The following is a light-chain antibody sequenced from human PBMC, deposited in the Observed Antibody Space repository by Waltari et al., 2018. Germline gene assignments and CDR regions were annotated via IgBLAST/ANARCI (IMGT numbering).Light chain of an antibody. V-gene: IGLV2-11*01. J-gene: IGLJ2*01. CDR3: SSYVGTLV. CDR1: SSDIGAYNY. CDR2: DVS. Sequence: QSALTQPRSVSGSPGQSVTISCTGSSSDIGAYNYVSWYQQHPGKAPKLMIYDVSERPSGVRERFSGSKSGNTASLTISGLQAEDEADYHCSSYVGTLVFGGGTKLTVL.